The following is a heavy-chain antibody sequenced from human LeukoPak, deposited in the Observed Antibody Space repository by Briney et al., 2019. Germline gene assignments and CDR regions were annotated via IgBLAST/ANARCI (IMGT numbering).Heavy chain of an antibody. D-gene: IGHD1-26*01. Sequence: ASVTVSFKASVYTFTSYDINWVRQATGQGREWMGWMNPNSGNTGYAQKFQGRVTITRNTSISTAYMELSSLRSEDTAVYYCARGRGGGATSRDDYWGQGTLVTVSS. CDR3: ARGRGGGATSRDDY. J-gene: IGHJ4*02. CDR2: MNPNSGNT. V-gene: IGHV1-8*03. CDR1: VYTFTSYD.